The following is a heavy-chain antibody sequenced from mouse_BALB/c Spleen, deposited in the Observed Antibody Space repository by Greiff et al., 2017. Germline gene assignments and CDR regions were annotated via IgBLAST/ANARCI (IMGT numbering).Heavy chain of an antibody. J-gene: IGHJ3*01. D-gene: IGHD1-1*01. CDR2: IRLKSNNYAT. V-gene: IGHV6-6*02. Sequence: DVKLVESGGGLVQPGGSMKLSCVASGFTFSNYWMNWVRQSPEKGLEWVAEIRLKSNNYATHYAESVKGRFTISRDDSKSSVYLQMNNLRAEDTGIYYCTIYYYGSSFAYWGQGTLVTVSA. CDR1: GFTFSNYW. CDR3: TIYYYGSSFAY.